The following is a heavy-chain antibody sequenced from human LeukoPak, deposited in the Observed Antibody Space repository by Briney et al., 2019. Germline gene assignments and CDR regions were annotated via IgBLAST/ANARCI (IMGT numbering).Heavy chain of an antibody. Sequence: PSETLSLTCTVSGGSISSSSYYWSWTRQPAGKGLEWIGRISTRGSTSYNPSLKSRVTMSLDTSKNQFSLILTSVTAADTAVYYCARDKGVAVDYWGQGTLVTVSS. CDR3: ARDKGVAVDY. CDR1: GGSISSSSYY. D-gene: IGHD2-8*01. CDR2: ISTRGST. J-gene: IGHJ4*02. V-gene: IGHV4-61*02.